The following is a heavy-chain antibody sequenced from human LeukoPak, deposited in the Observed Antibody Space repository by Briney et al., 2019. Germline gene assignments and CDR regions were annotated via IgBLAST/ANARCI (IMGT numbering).Heavy chain of an antibody. CDR1: GYTFTSNY. D-gene: IGHD5-24*01. J-gene: IGHJ4*02. CDR3: ARAGDRDGYNYYY. V-gene: IGHV1-46*01. CDR2: INASGGST. Sequence: ASVKVSCKASGYTFTSNYMHWVRQAPGQGLEWMGIINASGGSTNYAQKFQGRVTMTRDTSTSTVYVELSSLRSEDTAVYYCARAGDRDGYNYYYWGQGTLVTVSS.